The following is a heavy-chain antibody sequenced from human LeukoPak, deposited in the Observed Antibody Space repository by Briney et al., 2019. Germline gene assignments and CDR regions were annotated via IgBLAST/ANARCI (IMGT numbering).Heavy chain of an antibody. D-gene: IGHD4-11*01. J-gene: IGHJ5*02. CDR2: ISYDGSNK. CDR3: ARDDYSNYVSWFDP. CDR1: GFTFSSYG. Sequence: PGGSLRLSCAASGFTFSSYGMHWVRQAPGKGLEWVAVISYDGSNKYYADSVKGRFTISRDNSKNTLYLQMNSLRAEDTAVYYCARDDYSNYVSWFDPWGQGTLVTVSS. V-gene: IGHV3-30*03.